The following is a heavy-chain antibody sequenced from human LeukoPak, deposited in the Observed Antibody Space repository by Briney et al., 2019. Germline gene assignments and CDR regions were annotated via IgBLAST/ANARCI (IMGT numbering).Heavy chain of an antibody. V-gene: IGHV4-39*07. D-gene: IGHD6-19*01. CDR2: IDYGGST. Sequence: SETLSLTCTVSGGSINSNNYYWGWIRQPPGKGLAWIGSIDYGGSTYSNPSLKSRVTISIDTSKNQFSLKLSSVTAADTAVYYCSRDLAVATTRFDYWGQGTLVTVSS. J-gene: IGHJ4*02. CDR1: GGSINSNNYY. CDR3: SRDLAVATTRFDY.